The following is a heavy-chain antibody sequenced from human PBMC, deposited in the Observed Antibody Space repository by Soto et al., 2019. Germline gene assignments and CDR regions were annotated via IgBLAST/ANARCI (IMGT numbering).Heavy chain of an antibody. CDR2: IYHSGST. Sequence: QVQLPESGPGLVKPSGTLSLTCAVSGGSISSSNWWSWVRQPPGKGLEWIGGIYHSGSTNYNPSLKSRVTISVDKSKNQFSLKLSSVTAADTAVYYCARDRRDYVWGSYREGAFDIWGQGTMVTVSS. CDR3: ARDRRDYVWGSYREGAFDI. CDR1: GGSISSSNW. J-gene: IGHJ3*02. V-gene: IGHV4-4*02. D-gene: IGHD3-16*02.